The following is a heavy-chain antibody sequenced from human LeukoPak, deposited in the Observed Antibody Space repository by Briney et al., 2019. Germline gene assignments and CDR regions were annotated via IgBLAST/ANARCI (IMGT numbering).Heavy chain of an antibody. CDR2: VSYDGSTK. D-gene: IGHD6-13*01. Sequence: GGSLRLSCAVSGFTFSNYGMQWVRQAPGKGLEWVAVVSYDGSTKYYEDSVKGRFTISRDNSKNTLYLQMDSLRPEDTAVYYCAREGSSSWYGFDYWGQGTLVTVSS. V-gene: IGHV3-30*03. CDR1: GFTFSNYG. J-gene: IGHJ4*02. CDR3: AREGSSSWYGFDY.